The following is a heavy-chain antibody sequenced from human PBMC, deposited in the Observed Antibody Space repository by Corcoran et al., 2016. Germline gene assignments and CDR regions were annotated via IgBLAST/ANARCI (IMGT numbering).Heavy chain of an antibody. J-gene: IGHJ4*02. V-gene: IGHV1-24*01. CDR2: FDPEDGET. D-gene: IGHD2-15*01. CDR1: GYTLTELS. Sequence: QVQLVQSGAEVKKPGASVKVSCKVSGYTLTELSMHWVRQAPGKGLEWMGGFDPEDGETIYAQKFQGRVTMTADTSTDTAYMELSSLRSEDTAVYYCATSSRPICSGGSCDDYWGQGTLVTVSS. CDR3: ATSSRPICSGGSCDDY.